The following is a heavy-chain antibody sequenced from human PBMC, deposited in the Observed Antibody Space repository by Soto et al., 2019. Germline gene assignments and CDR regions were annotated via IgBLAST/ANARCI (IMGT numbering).Heavy chain of an antibody. D-gene: IGHD3-10*01. J-gene: IGHJ4*02. V-gene: IGHV4-59*08. CDR3: ARHGVTMASYFDY. CDR1: GGSISSYY. Sequence: PSETLSLTCTASGGSISSYYWSWIRQPPGKGLEWIGYIYYSGSTTYNPSLKSRVTISVDTSKNQLSLNLSSVTAADTAVYYCARHGVTMASYFDYRGQGTLVTVSS. CDR2: IYYSGST.